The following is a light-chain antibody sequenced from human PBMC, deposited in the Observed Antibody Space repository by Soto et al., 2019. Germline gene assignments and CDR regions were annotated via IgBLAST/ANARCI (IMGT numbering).Light chain of an antibody. CDR2: DAS. J-gene: IGKJ1*01. CDR3: QRFGTSPPWT. Sequence: EIVLTQSTGTLSLSPGERATLSCRSSQYITIYLAWYQQKPGQAPRLLIYDASNRATGIPARFSGSGSGTDFTLTITRLEPEDFAVYYCQRFGTSPPWTFGQGTKVDIK. V-gene: IGKV3-20*01. CDR1: QYITIY.